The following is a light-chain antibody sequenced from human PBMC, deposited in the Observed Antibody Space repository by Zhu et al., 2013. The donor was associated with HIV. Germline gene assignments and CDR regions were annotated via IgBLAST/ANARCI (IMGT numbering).Light chain of an antibody. CDR1: QDIGKY. J-gene: IGKJ4*01. Sequence: DIQLTQSPSFLSASVGDRVTIACRASQDIGKYLAWYQQKSGKAPKLLVYAASTLQSGVPSRFGGRGSGTEFTLTISSMQPDDFATYYCQQYSAYYMTFGGGTKVGGQT. CDR2: AAS. V-gene: IGKV1-9*01. CDR3: QQYSAYYMT.